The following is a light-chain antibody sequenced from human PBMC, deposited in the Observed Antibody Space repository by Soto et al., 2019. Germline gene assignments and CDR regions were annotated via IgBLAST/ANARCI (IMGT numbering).Light chain of an antibody. CDR1: SANIGAGYD. V-gene: IGLV1-40*01. CDR2: GDS. Sequence: QSVLTQPPSVSGAPGQRVTISCTGSSANIGAGYDVHWYQQFPGTAPKLLIFGDSNRPSGVPDRFSGSKSGTSASLAITGLHPDDEADYYCQSYYRSLSGSDVFGTGTKLTVL. CDR3: QSYYRSLSGSDV. J-gene: IGLJ1*01.